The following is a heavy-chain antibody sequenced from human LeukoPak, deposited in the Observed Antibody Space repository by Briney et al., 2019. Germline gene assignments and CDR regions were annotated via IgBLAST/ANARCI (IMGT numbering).Heavy chain of an antibody. CDR3: ARAIRRVYYMDV. Sequence: SETLSLTCTVSGGSISSHYWSWIRQPPGKGLEWIGYIYYSGSTNYNPSLKSRVTISVDTSKNQFSLKLGSVTAADTAVYYCARAIRRVYYMDVWGKGTTVTVSS. J-gene: IGHJ6*03. CDR1: GGSISSHY. V-gene: IGHV4-59*11. CDR2: IYYSGST.